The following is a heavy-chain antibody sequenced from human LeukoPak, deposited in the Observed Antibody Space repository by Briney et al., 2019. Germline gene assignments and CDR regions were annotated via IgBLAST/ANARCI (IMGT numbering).Heavy chain of an antibody. J-gene: IGHJ2*01. CDR1: GSSINGDEFF. CDR3: TRENFYDPRGYFHR. CDR2: IYYSGST. V-gene: IGHV4-30-4*01. D-gene: IGHD3-3*01. Sequence: SQTLSLTCSVSGSSINGDEFFWGWIRQPPGKGLEWIVNIYYSGSTYYNPSVKRRIYISMDASKTQYSLELNSVTDADTAVYVCTRENFYDPRGYFHRWGRATLVSVSS.